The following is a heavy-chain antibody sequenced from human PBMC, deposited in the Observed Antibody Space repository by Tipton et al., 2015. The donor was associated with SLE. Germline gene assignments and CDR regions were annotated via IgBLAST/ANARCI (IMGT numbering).Heavy chain of an antibody. Sequence: RSLRLSCAASGFTFSSYAMHWVRQAPGKGLEWVAVISYDGSNKYYADSVKGRFTISRDNSKNTLYLQMNSLRAEDTAVYYCARDGGRRNEEAVAGTHYFDYWGQGTLVTVSS. CDR1: GFTFSSYA. D-gene: IGHD6-19*01. CDR3: ARDGGRRNEEAVAGTHYFDY. CDR2: ISYDGSNK. J-gene: IGHJ4*02. V-gene: IGHV3-30*04.